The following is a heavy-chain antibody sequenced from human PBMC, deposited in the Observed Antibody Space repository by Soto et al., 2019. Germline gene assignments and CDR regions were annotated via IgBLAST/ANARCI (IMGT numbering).Heavy chain of an antibody. Sequence: GGSLRLSCTGSGFPFDDFAINWVRQAPGKGLEWVGLIRNQSYQETTEYAAAAKGRFTISRDNAKNSLYLQMNSLRAEDTAVYYCARDSVAVKGPPQFDYWGQGTLVTVSS. D-gene: IGHD6-19*01. CDR1: GFPFDDFA. CDR3: ARDSVAVKGPPQFDY. J-gene: IGHJ4*02. V-gene: IGHV3-49*04. CDR2: IRNQSYQETT.